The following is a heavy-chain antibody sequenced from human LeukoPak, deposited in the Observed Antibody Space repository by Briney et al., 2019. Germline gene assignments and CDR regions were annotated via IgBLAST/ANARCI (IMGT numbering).Heavy chain of an antibody. Sequence: GGSLRLSCAASGFTFSDYYMTWIRQAPGKGLEWLSYISSSGAVTYYTDSVKGRFTISRDNAKNSLYLQMNSLAAEDTALYYCARDGELGSPADAFDIWGQGTMVTVSS. D-gene: IGHD1-26*01. CDR3: ARDGELGSPADAFDI. CDR2: ISSSGAVT. CDR1: GFTFSDYY. V-gene: IGHV3-11*01. J-gene: IGHJ3*02.